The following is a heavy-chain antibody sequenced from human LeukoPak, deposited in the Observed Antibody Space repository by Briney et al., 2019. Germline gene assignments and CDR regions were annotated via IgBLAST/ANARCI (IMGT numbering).Heavy chain of an antibody. CDR2: IKEDGSGI. CDR3: ARGDTSGYYYRFFDY. Sequence: PGGSLRLSCVVSGFTFSSYRMSWVRQAPGKGLEWVANIKEDGSGIYYVDSVEGRFTISRDNAKKSLYLQMNSLRAEDTAVYYCARGDTSGYYYRFFDYWGQGTLVTVSS. J-gene: IGHJ4*02. CDR1: GFTFSSYR. V-gene: IGHV3-7*01. D-gene: IGHD3-22*01.